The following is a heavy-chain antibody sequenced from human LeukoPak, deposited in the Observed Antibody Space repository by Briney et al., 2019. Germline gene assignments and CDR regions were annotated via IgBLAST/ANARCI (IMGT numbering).Heavy chain of an antibody. CDR3: ARDSIYDFWSGYRRYNWFDP. CDR1: GGSISSYY. Sequence: PSETLSLTCTVSGGSISSYYWSWIRQPPGKGLEWIGYIYYSGSTNYNPSLKSRVTISVDTSKNQFSLKLSSVTAADTAVYYCARDSIYDFWSGYRRYNWFDPWGQGTLVTVSS. CDR2: IYYSGST. J-gene: IGHJ5*02. V-gene: IGHV4-59*12. D-gene: IGHD3-3*01.